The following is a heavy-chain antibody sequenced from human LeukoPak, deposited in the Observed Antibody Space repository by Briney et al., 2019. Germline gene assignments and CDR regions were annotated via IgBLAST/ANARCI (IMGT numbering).Heavy chain of an antibody. Sequence: ASVKVSCKASGYTFTGYYMHWVRQAPGQGLEWMGWINPNSGGTNYAQKFQGRVTMTRDTSISTAYMELSRLRSDDTAVCYCARAPWSGYSVFDYWGQGTLVTVSS. V-gene: IGHV1-2*02. D-gene: IGHD3-3*01. CDR2: INPNSGGT. CDR1: GYTFTGYY. J-gene: IGHJ4*02. CDR3: ARAPWSGYSVFDY.